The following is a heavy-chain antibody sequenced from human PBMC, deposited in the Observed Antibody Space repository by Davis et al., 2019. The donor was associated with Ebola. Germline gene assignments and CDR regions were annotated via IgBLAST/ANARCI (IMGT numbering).Heavy chain of an antibody. V-gene: IGHV3-21*01. CDR3: ARSMVRGVISFVY. Sequence: GESLKISCAASGLTFSAYCMNWVRQAPGRGLEWVSSICSTSSYIFYADSLKGRFTISRDNAKNSLYLQMNSLRDEDTAVYYCARSMVRGVISFVYWGQGTLVTVSS. D-gene: IGHD3-10*01. CDR2: ICSTSSYI. CDR1: GLTFSAYC. J-gene: IGHJ4*02.